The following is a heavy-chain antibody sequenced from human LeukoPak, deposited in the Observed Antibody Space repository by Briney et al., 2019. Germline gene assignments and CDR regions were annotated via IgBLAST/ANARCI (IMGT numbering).Heavy chain of an antibody. D-gene: IGHD3-9*01. CDR3: ARDRHVLRYFDWLTFFDY. J-gene: IGHJ4*02. CDR1: GLTFSSYW. V-gene: IGHV3-7*03. Sequence: GGSLRLSCAASGLTFSSYWMSWVRQAPGKGLEWVANIKQDGSEKYYVDSVKGRSTISRDNAKNSLYLQMNSLRAEDTAVYYCARDRHVLRYFDWLTFFDYWGQGTLVTVSS. CDR2: IKQDGSEK.